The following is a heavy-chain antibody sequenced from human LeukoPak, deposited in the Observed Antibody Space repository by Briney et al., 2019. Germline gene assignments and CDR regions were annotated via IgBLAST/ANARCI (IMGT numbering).Heavy chain of an antibody. D-gene: IGHD3-10*01. V-gene: IGHV3-23*01. CDR3: AKPLTMVRGALLGDAFDI. CDR2: ISGSGGST. J-gene: IGHJ3*02. CDR1: GFTFSSYA. Sequence: PGGSLRLSCAASGFTFSSYAMSWVRQAPGKGLEWVSAISGSGGSTYYADSVKGRFTISRDNSKNTLYLQMNSLRAEDTAVYYCAKPLTMVRGALLGDAFDIWGQGTMVTVSS.